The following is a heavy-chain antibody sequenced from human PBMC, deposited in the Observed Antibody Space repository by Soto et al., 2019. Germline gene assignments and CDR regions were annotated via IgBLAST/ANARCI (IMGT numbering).Heavy chain of an antibody. Sequence: ASVKVSCKASGYTFTRYSMHWVRQAPGQRLEWMGWINAGNGNTQYSQKFQGRVTITRDASASTAYMELRSLRSEDTAVYYCARVQVPAFGVVVWFDPWGQGTLVTVSS. CDR1: GYTFTRYS. V-gene: IGHV1-3*01. J-gene: IGHJ5*02. D-gene: IGHD2-2*01. CDR3: ARVQVPAFGVVVWFDP. CDR2: INAGNGNT.